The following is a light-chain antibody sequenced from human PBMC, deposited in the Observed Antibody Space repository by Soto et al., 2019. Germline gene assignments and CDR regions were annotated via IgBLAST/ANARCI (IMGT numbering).Light chain of an antibody. V-gene: IGKV1-39*01. CDR3: QRSFSTPLT. CDR1: QSISSY. CDR2: AAS. Sequence: DIQMTQSPSSLSASVGDRVTITCRASQSISSYLHWYQQKPGKAPKLLIYAASSLQSGVPSSFSGSGSGTDFTLTISSLQPEEFATYYCQRSFSTPLTFGGGTKVEIK. J-gene: IGKJ4*01.